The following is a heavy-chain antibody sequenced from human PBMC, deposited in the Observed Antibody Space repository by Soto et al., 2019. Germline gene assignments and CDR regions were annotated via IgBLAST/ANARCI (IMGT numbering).Heavy chain of an antibody. Sequence: DVQLVESGGGLVQPARSLRLSCAASGFIFDDFAMHWVRQAPGKGLEWVSGISWNSGSTDYAASVKGRFIISRDNARNSLYLQMNSLRPEDTALYYCARDTDSDTWNDPFDYWGQGALVIVS. D-gene: IGHD1-1*01. CDR1: GFIFDDFA. CDR3: ARDTDSDTWNDPFDY. J-gene: IGHJ4*02. V-gene: IGHV3-9*01. CDR2: ISWNSGST.